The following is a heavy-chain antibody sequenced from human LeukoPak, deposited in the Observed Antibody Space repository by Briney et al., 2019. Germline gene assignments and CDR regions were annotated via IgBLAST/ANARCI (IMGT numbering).Heavy chain of an antibody. CDR1: GVSISSYY. D-gene: IGHD3-10*01. Sequence: PSETLSLTCTVSGVSISSYYWSWVRQPPGKGLEWLGYIYYSGSTNYNPSLKSRVTISVDTSKNQFSLKLSSVTAADTAVYYCARDGSMVRGVHDAFDIWGQGTMVTVSS. CDR3: ARDGSMVRGVHDAFDI. J-gene: IGHJ3*02. CDR2: IYYSGST. V-gene: IGHV4-59*01.